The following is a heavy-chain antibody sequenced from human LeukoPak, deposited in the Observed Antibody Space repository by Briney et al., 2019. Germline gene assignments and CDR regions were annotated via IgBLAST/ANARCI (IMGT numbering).Heavy chain of an antibody. Sequence: PGGSLRLSCAASGFTFRSYSMDWVRQAPGKGLEWVSHISSGSNSINYADSVKGRFTISRDNAKNSLLLQMSSLRDEDTAVYYCARGPSNRHFDYWGQGTLVTVSS. D-gene: IGHD2/OR15-2a*01. CDR1: GFTFRSYS. CDR2: ISSGSNSI. J-gene: IGHJ4*02. V-gene: IGHV3-48*02. CDR3: ARGPSNRHFDY.